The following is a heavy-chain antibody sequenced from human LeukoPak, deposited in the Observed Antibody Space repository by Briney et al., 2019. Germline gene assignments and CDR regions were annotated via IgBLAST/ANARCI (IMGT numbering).Heavy chain of an antibody. J-gene: IGHJ4*02. CDR1: GFNFSNYA. CDR3: AKVIGYGGNSPFDY. Sequence: GGSLRLSCAASGFNFSNYAMSWVRQAPGKGLEWVSGISGSGGSTYYADSVKGPFTISRDNSNNTLYLQMNSLRAEDTAVYYCAKVIGYGGNSPFDYWGQGTLVTVSS. V-gene: IGHV3-23*01. CDR2: ISGSGGST. D-gene: IGHD4-23*01.